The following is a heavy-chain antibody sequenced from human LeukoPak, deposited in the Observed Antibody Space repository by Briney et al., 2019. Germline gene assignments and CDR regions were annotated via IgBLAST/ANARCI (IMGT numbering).Heavy chain of an antibody. V-gene: IGHV4-4*02. CDR3: ARNGDSASVVD. CDR2: IYHSGNT. D-gene: IGHD4-17*01. J-gene: IGHJ4*02. CDR1: GGSISSGNW. Sequence: SETLSLTCAVSGGSISSGNWWSWIRPTPGKGLEWIGEIYHSGNTVYNPPFKSRVTISVDNSKNQFSLKLTSVTAADTAVYYCARNGDSASVVDWGQGTLVTVSS.